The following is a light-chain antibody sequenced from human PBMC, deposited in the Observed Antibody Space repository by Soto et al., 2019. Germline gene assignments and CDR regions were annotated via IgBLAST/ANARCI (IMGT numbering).Light chain of an antibody. J-gene: IGKJ1*01. CDR3: QQCYSNPWT. CDR1: QSVLYSSNNKNY. V-gene: IGKV4-1*01. Sequence: DLVLTPSPDSLAVSLGERATFNCKSSQSVLYSSNNKNYLAWYQQKPGQPPKLLIYWASTRESGVPDRFSGSGSGTDFTLTINSLQAEGVAVYYCQQCYSNPWTFGQGTKVDIK. CDR2: WAS.